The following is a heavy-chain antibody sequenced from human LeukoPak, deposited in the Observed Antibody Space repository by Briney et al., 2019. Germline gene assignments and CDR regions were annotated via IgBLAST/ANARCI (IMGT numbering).Heavy chain of an antibody. J-gene: IGHJ4*02. Sequence: PSETLSLTCAVYGGSFSGYYWSWIRQPPGKGLEWIGEINHSGSTNYNPSLKSRVTISVDTSKNQFSLKLSSVTAADTAVYYCARVVPAAILGGIDYWGQGTLVTVSS. D-gene: IGHD2-2*02. V-gene: IGHV4-34*01. CDR1: GGSFSGYY. CDR2: INHSGST. CDR3: ARVVPAAILGGIDY.